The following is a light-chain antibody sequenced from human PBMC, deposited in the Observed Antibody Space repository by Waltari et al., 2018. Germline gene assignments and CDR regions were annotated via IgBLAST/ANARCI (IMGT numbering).Light chain of an antibody. CDR2: INSDGSH. V-gene: IGLV4-69*01. Sequence: QLVLTQSPSASASLGASVKLTCTLDRGHSSNTVAWLQQQPEEGPRYLMKINSDGSHSKGDEIPDRFSGSSSGAERYLTISSVQSEDEADYYCQTGGHGTWVFGGGTKLTVL. J-gene: IGLJ3*02. CDR3: QTGGHGTWV. CDR1: RGHSSNT.